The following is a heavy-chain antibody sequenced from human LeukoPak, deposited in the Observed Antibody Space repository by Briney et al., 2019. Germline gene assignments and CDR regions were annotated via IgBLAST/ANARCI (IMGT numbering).Heavy chain of an antibody. CDR1: GYTFTSSG. CDR2: ISTYNGNT. V-gene: IGHV1-18*01. CDR3: ARRPNQYYYDSSGYRGAFDI. J-gene: IGHJ3*02. Sequence: ASVKVSCKASGYTFTSSGISWVRQAPGQGLEWMGWISTYNGNTNYAQKVQGRVTMTTDTSTNTAYMELRNLRSDDTAVYYCARRPNQYYYDSSGYRGAFDIWGQGTMVTVSS. D-gene: IGHD3-22*01.